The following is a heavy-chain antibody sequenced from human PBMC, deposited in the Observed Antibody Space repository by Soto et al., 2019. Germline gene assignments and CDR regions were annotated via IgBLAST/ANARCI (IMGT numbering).Heavy chain of an antibody. J-gene: IGHJ6*01. CDR3: ARGPGSDSYYYY. D-gene: IGHD2-21*02. CDR1: GGTFGTYG. V-gene: IGHV1-69*13. CDR2: IVPLTGTP. Sequence: GASVKVACKTSGGTFGTYGIGWARQAPGQGLEWMGGIVPLTGTPNYAQKFQGRVTITADEASSTVHMRLSSLRSDDTAVYFCARGPGSDSYYYY.